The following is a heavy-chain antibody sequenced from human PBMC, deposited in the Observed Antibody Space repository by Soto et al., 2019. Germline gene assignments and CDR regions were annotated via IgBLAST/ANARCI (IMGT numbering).Heavy chain of an antibody. J-gene: IGHJ3*02. CDR2: IYSGGST. D-gene: IGHD3-10*01. CDR3: ARAFMAMVRGVIFSDAFEI. V-gene: IGHV3-53*01. Sequence: GGSLRLSCAASGFTVSSNYMSWVRQAPGKGLEWVSVIYSGGSTYYADSVKGRFTISRDNSKNTLYLQMNSLRAEDTAVYYCARAFMAMVRGVIFSDAFEIWGQGTMVTVSS. CDR1: GFTVSSNY.